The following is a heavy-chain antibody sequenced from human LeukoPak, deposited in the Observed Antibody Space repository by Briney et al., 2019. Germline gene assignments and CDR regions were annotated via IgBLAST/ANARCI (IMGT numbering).Heavy chain of an antibody. V-gene: IGHV1-46*01. D-gene: IGHD1-26*01. CDR1: GYTFTSYY. CDR2: INPSGGST. CDR3: ARGLSNVGARTSVH. J-gene: IGHJ4*02. Sequence: VXVSFKASGYTFTSYYMHWVRQAPGQGLEWMGIINPSGGSTSYAQKFQGRVTMTRNTSISTAYMELSSLRSEDTAVYYCARGLSNVGARTSVHWGQGTLVTVSS.